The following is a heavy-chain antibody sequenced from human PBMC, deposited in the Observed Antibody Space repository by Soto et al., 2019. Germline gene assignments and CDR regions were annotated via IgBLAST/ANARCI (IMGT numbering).Heavy chain of an antibody. Sequence: QVQLQESGPGLVKPSQTLSLTCTVSGGSITSDYSCWSWIRQPPGEVLEWIGHSFDSGTTYTNPSLRSQVAISLDTSKNHFSLTLSSVTAADTAVYYCARGPSGDKVHYWGQGALVTVSS. CDR2: SFDSGTT. D-gene: IGHD7-27*01. V-gene: IGHV4-30-4*01. CDR1: GGSITSDYSC. CDR3: ARGPSGDKVHY. J-gene: IGHJ4*02.